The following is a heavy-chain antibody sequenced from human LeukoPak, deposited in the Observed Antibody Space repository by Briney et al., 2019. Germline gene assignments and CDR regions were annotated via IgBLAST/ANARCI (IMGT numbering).Heavy chain of an antibody. V-gene: IGHV1-69*05. CDR3: ARASGSYYDFDY. J-gene: IGHJ4*02. CDR2: IIPIFGTA. CDR1: GGTFSSYA. D-gene: IGHD1-26*01. Sequence: SVKVSCKASGGTFSSYAISWVRQAPGQGLEWMGGIIPIFGTANYAQKFQGRVTITTDESTSPAYLELSSLRSEDTAVYYCARASGSYYDFDYWGQGTLVTVSS.